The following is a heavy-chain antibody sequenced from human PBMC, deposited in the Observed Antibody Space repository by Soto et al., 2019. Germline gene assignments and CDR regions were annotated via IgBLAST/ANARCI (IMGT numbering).Heavy chain of an antibody. D-gene: IGHD1-26*01. CDR2: INPSGGST. J-gene: IGHJ4*02. CDR3: ARAIGVGATNRWVFDY. V-gene: IGHV1-46*01. Sequence: ASVKVSCKASGYTFTSYYMHWVRQAPGQGLEWMGIINPSGGSTSYAQKFQGRVTMTRDTSTSTVYMELSSLRSADTAVYYCARAIGVGATNRWVFDYWGQGTLVTVSS. CDR1: GYTFTSYY.